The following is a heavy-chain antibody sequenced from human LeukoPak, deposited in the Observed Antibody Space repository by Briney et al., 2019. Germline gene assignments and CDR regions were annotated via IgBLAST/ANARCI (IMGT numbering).Heavy chain of an antibody. V-gene: IGHV1-46*01. Sequence: ASVKVSRKASGYTFTSYYMNWVRQAPGQGREWMGIINPTGGSTSYAQKFQGRVTMTRDTSTSTVYMDLSSLRSEDTAVYYCARDWGVDSWGQGTLVTVSS. CDR1: GYTFTSYY. D-gene: IGHD3-10*01. CDR3: ARDWGVDS. CDR2: INPTGGST. J-gene: IGHJ4*02.